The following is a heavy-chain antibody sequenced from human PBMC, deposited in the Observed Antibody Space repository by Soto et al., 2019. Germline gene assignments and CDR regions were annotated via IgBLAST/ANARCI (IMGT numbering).Heavy chain of an antibody. V-gene: IGHV3-11*01. J-gene: IGHJ6*03. CDR2: ISSSGSTI. CDR3: ARDPSGSYFYYMGV. CDR1: GFTFSDYY. D-gene: IGHD1-26*01. Sequence: QVQLVESGGGLVKPGGSLRLSCAASGFTFSDYYMSWIRQAPGKGLELVSYISSSGSTIYYADSVKGRFTIPRDNAKNSLYLQMNGLRAEDTAVYYCARDPSGSYFYYMGVWGKGTTVTVSS.